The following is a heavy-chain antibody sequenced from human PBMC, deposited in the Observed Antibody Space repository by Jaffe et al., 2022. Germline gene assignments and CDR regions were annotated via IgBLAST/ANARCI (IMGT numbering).Heavy chain of an antibody. CDR3: ARDTVYYDILTGYSNDAFDI. D-gene: IGHD3-9*01. CDR1: GGSISSGSYY. Sequence: QVQLQESGPGLVKPSQTLSLTCTVSGGSISSGSYYWSWIRQPAGKGLEWIGRIYTSGSTNYNPSLKSRVTISVDTSKNQFSLKLSSVTAADTAVYYCARDTVYYDILTGYSNDAFDIWGQGTMVTVSS. CDR2: IYTSGST. J-gene: IGHJ3*02. V-gene: IGHV4-61*02.